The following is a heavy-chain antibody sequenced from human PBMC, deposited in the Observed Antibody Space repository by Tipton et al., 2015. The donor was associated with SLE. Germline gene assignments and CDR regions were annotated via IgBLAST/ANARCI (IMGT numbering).Heavy chain of an antibody. V-gene: IGHV4-39*07. CDR3: ARWTRKAFDI. CDR1: GGSISSSSYY. CDR2: IYYSGST. D-gene: IGHD1-14*01. J-gene: IGHJ3*02. Sequence: TLSLTCTVSGGSISSSSYYWGWIRQPPGKGLEWIGSIYYSGSTYYNPSLKSRVTISVDTSKIQFSLKLSSVAAADTAVYYCARWTRKAFDIWGQGTMVTVSS.